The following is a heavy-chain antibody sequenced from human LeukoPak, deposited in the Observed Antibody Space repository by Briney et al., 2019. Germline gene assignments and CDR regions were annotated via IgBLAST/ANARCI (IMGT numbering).Heavy chain of an antibody. V-gene: IGHV3-9*01. CDR1: GFTFDDYA. J-gene: IGHJ6*03. D-gene: IGHD6-19*01. CDR2: ISWNSGSI. Sequence: GGSLKLSCAASGFTFDDYAMHWVRQAPGKGLEWVSGISWNSGSIGYADSVKGRFTISRDNAKNSLYLQMNSLRAEDTALYYCAKVRAVAGPGLFYYYYMDVWGKGTTVTVSS. CDR3: AKVRAVAGPGLFYYYYMDV.